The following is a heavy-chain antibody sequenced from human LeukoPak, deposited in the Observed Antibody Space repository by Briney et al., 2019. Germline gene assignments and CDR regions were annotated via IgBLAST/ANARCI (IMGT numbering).Heavy chain of an antibody. J-gene: IGHJ4*02. D-gene: IGHD3-3*01. CDR2: IYYSGST. Sequence: SETLSLSCTVSGGSISSGDYYWSWIRQPPGKGLEWIGYIYYSGSTYYNPSLKSRVTISVDTSKNQFSLKLSSVTAADTAVYYCARERGNADDFWSGYYNDNYLDYWGQGTLVTVSS. CDR3: ARERGNADDFWSGYYNDNYLDY. CDR1: GGSISSGDYY. V-gene: IGHV4-30-4*01.